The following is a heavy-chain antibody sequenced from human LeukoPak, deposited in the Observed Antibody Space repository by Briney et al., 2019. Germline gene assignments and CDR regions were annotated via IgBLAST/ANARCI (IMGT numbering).Heavy chain of an antibody. D-gene: IGHD3-22*01. CDR1: GFTFNIYS. V-gene: IGHV3-48*04. CDR3: ASAHVYYYDSSGSSGYYFDY. Sequence: GGSLRLSCAASGFTFNIYSMNWVRQAPGKGLEWLSYISSSSSTIYYADSVKGRFTISRDNAKNSLYLQLNSLRAEDTAVYYCASAHVYYYDSSGSSGYYFDYWGQGTLVTVSS. CDR2: ISSSSSTI. J-gene: IGHJ4*02.